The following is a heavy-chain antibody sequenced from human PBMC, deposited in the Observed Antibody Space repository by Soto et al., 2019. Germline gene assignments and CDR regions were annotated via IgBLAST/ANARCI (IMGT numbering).Heavy chain of an antibody. D-gene: IGHD6-13*01. V-gene: IGHV3-33*01. Sequence: GGSLRLSCAASGFTFSSYGMHWVRQAPGKGLEWVAVIWYDGSNKYYADSVKGRFTISRDNSKNTLYLQMNSLRAEDTAVYYCARDDDSSRGQYNWFDPWGQGTLVTVAS. CDR3: ARDDDSSRGQYNWFDP. CDR1: GFTFSSYG. CDR2: IWYDGSNK. J-gene: IGHJ5*02.